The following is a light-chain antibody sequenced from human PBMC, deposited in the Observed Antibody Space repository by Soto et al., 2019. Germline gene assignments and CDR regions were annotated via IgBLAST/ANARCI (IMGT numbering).Light chain of an antibody. CDR3: QQRHMWPIT. V-gene: IGKV3-11*01. J-gene: IGKJ5*01. CDR1: QSFRCL. Sequence: EVVLTQSPVTLSLSPGERATLSCRASQSFRCLLAWYHQKPGPAPRLLIYDAYNRATGIQPRFSGSGSGTDFTLTISSLEPEDSAVYYCQQRHMWPITFGQGTRLEIK. CDR2: DAY.